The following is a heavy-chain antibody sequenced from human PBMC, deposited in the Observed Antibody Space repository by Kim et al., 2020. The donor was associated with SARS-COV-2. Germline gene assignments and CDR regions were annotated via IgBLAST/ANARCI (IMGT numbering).Heavy chain of an antibody. D-gene: IGHD5-18*01. CDR1: GFTFSDYY. Sequence: GGSLRLSCAASGFTFSDYYMSWIRQAPGKGLEWVSYISGSGSTIYYADSVKGRFTISRDNAKNSLYLQMNSLRAEDTAVYFCVRVPTQHRYSYGFWGQGTLVTVSS. CDR3: VRVPTQHRYSYGF. J-gene: IGHJ4*02. CDR2: ISGSGSTI. V-gene: IGHV3-11*01.